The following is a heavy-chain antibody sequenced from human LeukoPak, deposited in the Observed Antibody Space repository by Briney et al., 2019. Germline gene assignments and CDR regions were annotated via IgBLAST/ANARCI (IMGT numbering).Heavy chain of an antibody. CDR3: ARVEEGWFDP. Sequence: GGSLRLSCAASGFTVSSSYMGWVRQAPGKGLEWVSVIYSGTTAYYPDSVKGRFTISRDNSMNTLYLQMNSPSAEDTAVYYCARVEEGWFDPWGQGTLVTVSS. CDR1: GFTVSSSY. CDR2: IYSGTTA. V-gene: IGHV3-66*01. J-gene: IGHJ5*02.